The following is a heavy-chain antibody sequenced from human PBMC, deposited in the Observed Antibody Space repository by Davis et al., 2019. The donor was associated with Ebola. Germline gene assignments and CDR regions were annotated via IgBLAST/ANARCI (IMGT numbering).Heavy chain of an antibody. CDR3: ATITTPHYYYYYGMDV. J-gene: IGHJ6*02. V-gene: IGHV4-59*08. CDR1: GFTFSSYS. D-gene: IGHD3-22*01. Sequence: GSLRLSCAASGFTFSSYSMNWVRQAPGKGLEWIGYIYYSGSTNYNPSLKSRVTISVDTSKNQFSLKLSSVTAADTAVYYCATITTPHYYYYYGMDVWGQGTTVTVSS. CDR2: IYYSGST.